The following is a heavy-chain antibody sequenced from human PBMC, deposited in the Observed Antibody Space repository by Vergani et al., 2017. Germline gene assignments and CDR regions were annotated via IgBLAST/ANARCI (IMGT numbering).Heavy chain of an antibody. CDR1: GGSFSGYY. J-gene: IGHJ6*02. CDR3: ARVGAGRPFRSYYYGMDV. Sequence: QVQLQQWGAGLLKPSETLSLTCAVYGGSFSGYYWSWIRQPPGKGLEWIGEINHSGSSNYNPSLKSRVTISVDTSKNQFSLKLSSVTAADTAVYYCARVGAGRPFRSYYYGMDVWGQGTTVTVSS. D-gene: IGHD6-19*01. CDR2: INHSGSS. V-gene: IGHV4-34*01.